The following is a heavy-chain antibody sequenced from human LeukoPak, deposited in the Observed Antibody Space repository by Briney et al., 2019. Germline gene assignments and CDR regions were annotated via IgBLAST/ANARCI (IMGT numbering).Heavy chain of an antibody. Sequence: ASVKVSCKASGYSFTSYGVSWVRQAPGQGLEWMAWISSYNGNTNYAQEYQGRLTLTADTSTSTAYMELRSLRSDDTAVYYCASGREGYNPSDYWGQGTLVTVSS. V-gene: IGHV1-18*01. D-gene: IGHD5-24*01. CDR2: ISSYNGNT. CDR1: GYSFTSYG. J-gene: IGHJ4*02. CDR3: ASGREGYNPSDY.